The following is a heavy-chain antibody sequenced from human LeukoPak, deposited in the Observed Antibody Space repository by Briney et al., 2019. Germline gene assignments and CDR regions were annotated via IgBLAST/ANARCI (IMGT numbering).Heavy chain of an antibody. CDR3: ARVGVFVWLLCYFDY. V-gene: IGHV3-21*01. CDR1: GFTFSSYS. D-gene: IGHD3-9*01. Sequence: PGGSLRLSCAASGFTFSSYSMNWVRQAPGKGLEWVSSISSSSSYIYYADSVKGRFTISRDKPKNSLYLQMHSLSAEDTAVYYCARVGVFVWLLCYFDYWGQGTLVTVSS. J-gene: IGHJ4*02. CDR2: ISSSSSYI.